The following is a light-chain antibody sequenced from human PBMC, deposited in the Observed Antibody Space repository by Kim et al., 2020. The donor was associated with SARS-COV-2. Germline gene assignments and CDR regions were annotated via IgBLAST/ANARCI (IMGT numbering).Light chain of an antibody. CDR2: DTS. J-gene: IGKJ5*01. V-gene: IGKV3-11*01. CDR3: QQRNNWPIT. Sequence: PGDRATLACGSSLSVITYLDGYQQDPGQTPKLLIYDTSNRATGIPASFSGSGSGTDLTLTISSLEPEDFADYYCQQRNNWPITFGQGTRLEIK. CDR1: LSVITY.